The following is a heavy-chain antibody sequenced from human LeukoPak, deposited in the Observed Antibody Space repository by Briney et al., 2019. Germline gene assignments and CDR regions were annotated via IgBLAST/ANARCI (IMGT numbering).Heavy chain of an antibody. D-gene: IGHD6-13*01. CDR3: ARGYSSSWYWFDP. Sequence: SETLSLTCNVSGGSITNTNYYWGWVRQPPGKGLEWIASMYYSGDGYYNPSLKSRVTISVDTSKNQFSLKLSSVTAADTAVYYCARGYSSSWYWFDPWGQGTLVTVSS. J-gene: IGHJ5*02. CDR1: GGSITNTNYY. CDR2: MYYSGDG. V-gene: IGHV4-39*07.